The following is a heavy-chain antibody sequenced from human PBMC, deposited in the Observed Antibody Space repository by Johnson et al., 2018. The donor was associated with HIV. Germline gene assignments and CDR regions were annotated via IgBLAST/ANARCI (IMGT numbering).Heavy chain of an antibody. D-gene: IGHD3-9*01. CDR2: IGTAGDT. J-gene: IGHJ3*02. CDR1: GFTFSSYD. CDR3: ARGLRYFDWFDAFDI. Sequence: EQLVESGGGLVQPGWSLRLSCAASGFTFSSYDMHWVRQATGKGLEWVSAIGTAGDTYYPGSVKGRFTISRENAKNSLYLQMNSLRAGDTAVYYCARGLRYFDWFDAFDIWGQGTMVTVSS. V-gene: IGHV3-13*01.